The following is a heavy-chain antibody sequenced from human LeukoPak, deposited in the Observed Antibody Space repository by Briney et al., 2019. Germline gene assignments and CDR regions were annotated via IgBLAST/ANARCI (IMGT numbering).Heavy chain of an antibody. CDR2: RYYRGST. Sequence: SETLSLTCTVSGGFSSYYWSWIRQPPGKGLEWIGYRYYRGSTNYNPSLKSRVTVSVDTSKNQFSLKLSSVTAADTAVYYCTRLMTTVILGAFDIWGHGAMVTVSS. V-gene: IGHV4-59*08. CDR1: GGFSSYY. D-gene: IGHD4-11*01. CDR3: TRLMTTVILGAFDI. J-gene: IGHJ3*02.